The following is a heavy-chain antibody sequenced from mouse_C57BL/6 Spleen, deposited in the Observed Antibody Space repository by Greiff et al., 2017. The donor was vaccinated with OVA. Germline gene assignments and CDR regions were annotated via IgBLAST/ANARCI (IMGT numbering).Heavy chain of an antibody. V-gene: IGHV1-22*01. CDR2: INPNNGGT. CDR3: ATAGPHFDY. J-gene: IGHJ2*01. CDR1: GYTFTDYN. Sequence: EVQLQESGPELVKPGASVKMSCKASGYTFTDYNMHWVKQSHGKSLEWIGYINPNNGGTSYNQKFKGKATLTVNKSSSTAYMELRSLTSEDSAVYYCATAGPHFDYWGQGTTLTVSS.